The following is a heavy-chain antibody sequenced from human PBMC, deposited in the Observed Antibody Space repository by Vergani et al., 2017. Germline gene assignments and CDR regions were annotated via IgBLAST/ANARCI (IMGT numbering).Heavy chain of an antibody. CDR3: ARGDSSGWYGY. D-gene: IGHD6-19*01. Sequence: QVQLQQWGAGLLKPSETLSLTCAVYGGSFSGYYWSWIRQPPGKGLEWIGEINHSGSTNYNPSLKSRVTISVDTSKNQSSLKLSSVTAADTAVYYCARGDSSGWYGYWGQGTLVTVSS. CDR1: GGSFSGYY. V-gene: IGHV4-34*01. CDR2: INHSGST. J-gene: IGHJ4*02.